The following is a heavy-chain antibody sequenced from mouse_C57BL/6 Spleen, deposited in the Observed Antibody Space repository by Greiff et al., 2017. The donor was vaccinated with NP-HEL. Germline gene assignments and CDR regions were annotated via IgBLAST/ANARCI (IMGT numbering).Heavy chain of an antibody. CDR2: IRSKSNNYAT. Sequence: EVQLQQSGGGLVQPKGSLKLSCAASGFSFNTYAMNWVRQAPGKGLEWVARIRSKSNNYATYYADSVKDSFTISRDDSESRLYLQMNNLKTEDTAMYYCVRQEGGLGDDYFWYFDVWGTGTTVTVSS. CDR3: VRQEGGLGDDYFWYFDV. J-gene: IGHJ1*03. V-gene: IGHV10-1*01. CDR1: GFSFNTYA. D-gene: IGHD2-4*01.